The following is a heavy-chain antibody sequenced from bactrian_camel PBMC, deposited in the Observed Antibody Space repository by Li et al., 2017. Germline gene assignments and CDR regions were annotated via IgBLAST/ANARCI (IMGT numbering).Heavy chain of an antibody. V-gene: IGHV3S31*01. CDR1: GFTFSSSA. Sequence: DVQLVESGGDLVQPGGSLRLSCAASGFTFSSSAMSWVRRAPGKGLEWVSAVNIGGRGTDYSVSVKGRFTISRDNAKQTLYLQMNSLKSEDTALYYCTTRGWSDGFDYWGQGTQVTVS. J-gene: IGHJ4*01. CDR3: TTRGWSDGFDY. D-gene: IGHD1*01. CDR2: VNIGGRGT.